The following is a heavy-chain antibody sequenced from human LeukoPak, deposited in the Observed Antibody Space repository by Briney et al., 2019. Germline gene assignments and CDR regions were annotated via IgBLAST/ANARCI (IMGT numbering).Heavy chain of an antibody. V-gene: IGHV1-46*01. Sequence: ASVKVSCKASGYTFTSYYMHWVRQAPGQGLEWMGIINPSGGSTSYAQKFQGRVTMTRDTSISTAYMELSRLRSDDTAVYYCARDRGVDYCSGGSCSHYYYYMDVWGKGTTVTISS. CDR1: GYTFTSYY. CDR3: ARDRGVDYCSGGSCSHYYYYMDV. CDR2: INPSGGST. J-gene: IGHJ6*03. D-gene: IGHD2-15*01.